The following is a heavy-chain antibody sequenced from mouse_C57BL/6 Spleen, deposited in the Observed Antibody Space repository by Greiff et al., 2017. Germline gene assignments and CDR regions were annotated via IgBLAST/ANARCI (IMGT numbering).Heavy chain of an antibody. Sequence: EVKLMESGGGLVKPGGSLKLSCAASGFTFSDYGMHWVRQAPEKGLEWVAYISSGSSTIYYADTVKGRFTISRDNAKTTLFLQMTCLRSEDTARYYCASVYYDFFDYWGQGTTLTVSS. CDR1: GFTFSDYG. J-gene: IGHJ2*01. CDR2: ISSGSSTI. V-gene: IGHV5-17*01. D-gene: IGHD2-4*01. CDR3: ASVYYDFFDY.